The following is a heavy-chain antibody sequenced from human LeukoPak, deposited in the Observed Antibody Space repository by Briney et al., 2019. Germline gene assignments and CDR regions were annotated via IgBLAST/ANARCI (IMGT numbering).Heavy chain of an antibody. CDR3: ARHLSGSSWFDP. CDR2: MHYTGNT. J-gene: IGHJ5*02. V-gene: IGHV4-30-4*08. Sequence: SQTLSLTCTVSGDSITSGDYYWTWIRQPPGKGLEWVAYMHYTGNTYYNSSLKSRLTISVDTSKNQFSLRLTFVTAADTAMYYCARHLSGSSWFDPWGQGTQVTVSS. CDR1: GDSITSGDYY. D-gene: IGHD1-26*01.